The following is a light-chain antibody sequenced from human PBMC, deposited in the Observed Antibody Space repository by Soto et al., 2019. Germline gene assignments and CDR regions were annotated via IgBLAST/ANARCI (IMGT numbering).Light chain of an antibody. J-gene: IGLJ1*01. CDR3: SSYTSSSLYV. CDR1: SSDVGGYKY. V-gene: IGLV2-14*01. Sequence: QSVLTQPASVSGSPGQSITISCTGTSSDVGGYKYVSWYQQHPDKAPKLIIFEVSNRPSGISSRFSGSKSGNTASLTISGLQAEDEADYYCSSYTSSSLYVFGTGTKLTVL. CDR2: EVS.